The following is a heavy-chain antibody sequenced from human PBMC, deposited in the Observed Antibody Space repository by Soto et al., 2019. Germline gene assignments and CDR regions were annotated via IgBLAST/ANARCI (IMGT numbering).Heavy chain of an antibody. Sequence: QVHLVESGGGVVQPGRSLRLSCAASGFTFSNNGMHWVRQAPGKGLEWMGVISYEGSEKYYAGSVKGRFTISRDNSKNTLYLQMDTIRAEDTAIYYWVKDKGAAAGFDYWGQGILVTVSS. D-gene: IGHD6-13*01. V-gene: IGHV3-30*18. J-gene: IGHJ4*02. CDR3: VKDKGAAAGFDY. CDR2: ISYEGSEK. CDR1: GFTFSNNG.